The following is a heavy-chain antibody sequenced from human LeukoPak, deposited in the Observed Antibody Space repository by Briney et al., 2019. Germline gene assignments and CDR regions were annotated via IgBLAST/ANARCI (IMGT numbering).Heavy chain of an antibody. CDR1: GFTFSSYS. V-gene: IGHV3-21*01. Sequence: GGSLRLSCAASGFTFSSYSMNWVRQAPGKGLEWVSSISSSSSYIYYADSVKGRFTISRDNAKNSLYLQMNSLRAEDTAVYYSARDGAAAVYDAFDIWGQGTMVTVSS. CDR3: ARDGAAAVYDAFDI. D-gene: IGHD6-13*01. J-gene: IGHJ3*02. CDR2: ISSSSSYI.